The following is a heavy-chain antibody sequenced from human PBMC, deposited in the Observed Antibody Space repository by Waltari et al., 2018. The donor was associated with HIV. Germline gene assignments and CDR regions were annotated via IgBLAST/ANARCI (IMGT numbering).Heavy chain of an antibody. CDR1: GGPISSRSYY. V-gene: IGHV4-39*01. CDR3: ARAGRVTMIVVVITTGDAFDI. Sequence: QLQLQESGPGLVKPSETLSLTCTVYGGPISSRSYYWGGIRQPPGKGLAWIGSIYYRGSTHYNPSLKSRVTRSVDTSKNQFSLKLSSVTAADTAVYYCARAGRVTMIVVVITTGDAFDIWGQGTMVTVSS. J-gene: IGHJ3*02. CDR2: IYYRGST. D-gene: IGHD3-22*01.